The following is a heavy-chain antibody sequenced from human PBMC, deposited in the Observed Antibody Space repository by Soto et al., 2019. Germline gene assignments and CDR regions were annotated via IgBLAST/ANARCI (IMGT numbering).Heavy chain of an antibody. CDR3: AHRRTALIDFDY. V-gene: IGHV2-5*08. J-gene: IGHJ4*02. Sequence: SGPTRVNTTQALTLTFTFAGFSLIKKRMCVSWIRQPPGKALEWLALIYWDDDIRYSPSVKSRLTITKDTAKNQVVLTMMNMDPVDTATYYCAHRRTALIDFDYWGQGTLVTVSS. D-gene: IGHD2-21*01. CDR1: GFSLIKKRMC. CDR2: IYWDDDI.